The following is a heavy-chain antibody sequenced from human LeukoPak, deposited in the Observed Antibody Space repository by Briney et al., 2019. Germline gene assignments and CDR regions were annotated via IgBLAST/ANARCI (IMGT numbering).Heavy chain of an antibody. J-gene: IGHJ4*02. CDR3: AKDIGGYSFAADY. CDR2: ISGDGGMT. CDR1: GFTVDDYA. Sequence: GSLRLSCAASGFTVDDYAMQWVRQGPGKGLEWVSLISGDGGMTYYADSVKGRFTIYRDNSKNSLYLQMNSLRTEDTALYYCAKDIGGYSFAADYWGQGTLVTVSS. V-gene: IGHV3-43*02. D-gene: IGHD5-18*01.